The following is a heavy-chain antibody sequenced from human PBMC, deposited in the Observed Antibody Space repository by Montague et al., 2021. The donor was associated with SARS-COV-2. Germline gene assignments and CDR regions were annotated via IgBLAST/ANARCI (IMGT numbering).Heavy chain of an antibody. Sequence: SRRLSLSASGFTFSSYAMHWVRQAPGKGLEWVAVISYDGSNKYYADSVKGRFTISRDNSKNTLYLQMNSLRAEDTAVYYCARDGLVVAATRLDYWGQGTLATVSS. V-gene: IGHV3-30-3*01. CDR2: ISYDGSNK. CDR1: GFTFSSYA. J-gene: IGHJ4*02. CDR3: ARDGLVVAATRLDY. D-gene: IGHD2-15*01.